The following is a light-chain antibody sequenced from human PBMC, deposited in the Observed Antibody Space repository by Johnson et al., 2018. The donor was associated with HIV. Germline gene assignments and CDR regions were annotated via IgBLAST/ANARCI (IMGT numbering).Light chain of an antibody. CDR2: DNN. Sequence: HSVLTQPPSVSAAPGQKVTISCSGSSSNIGNNYVSWYQQLPGTAPKLLIYDNNKRPSGIPDRFSGSKSGTSATLGITGLQTGDEADYYCGTWDSSLIAAYVFGTGTKVTVL. CDR1: SSNIGNNY. CDR3: GTWDSSLIAAYV. J-gene: IGLJ1*01. V-gene: IGLV1-51*01.